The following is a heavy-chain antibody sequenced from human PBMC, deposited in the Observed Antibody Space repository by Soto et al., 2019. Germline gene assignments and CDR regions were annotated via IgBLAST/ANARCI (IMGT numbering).Heavy chain of an antibody. CDR1: GLRFDDYA. CDR3: VKDESPHIVSTSGSFDS. Sequence: GGSLRLSCAASGLRFDDYAMHWVRQGPGKGLEWVSAISWNSGTTHYADSVKGRFTVSRDNAKNSLYLQMNSLGADDTALYYCVKDESPHIVSTSGSFDSWGQGTPVTVSS. CDR2: ISWNSGTT. V-gene: IGHV3-9*01. J-gene: IGHJ4*02. D-gene: IGHD5-12*01.